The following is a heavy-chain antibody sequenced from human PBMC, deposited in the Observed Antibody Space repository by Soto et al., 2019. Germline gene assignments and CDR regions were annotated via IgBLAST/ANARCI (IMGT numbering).Heavy chain of an antibody. Sequence: QVQLVESGGGVVQPGRSLRLSCAASGFTFSSYGMHWVRQAPGKGLEWVAVISYDGSNKYYADSVKGRFTISRDNSKNTLYLQMNSLRAEDKAVYYCAKGMSATKHPLYYYYGMDVCDQGTTVTVSS. V-gene: IGHV3-30*18. D-gene: IGHD1-26*01. CDR1: GFTFSSYG. CDR2: ISYDGSNK. J-gene: IGHJ6*02. CDR3: AKGMSATKHPLYYYYGMDV.